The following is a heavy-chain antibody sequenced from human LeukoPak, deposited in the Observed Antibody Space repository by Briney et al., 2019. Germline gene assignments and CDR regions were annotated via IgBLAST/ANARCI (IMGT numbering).Heavy chain of an antibody. V-gene: IGHV4-59*01. J-gene: IGHJ4*02. D-gene: IGHD3-16*01. CDR2: ISYSGST. CDR3: ARVGRGDYVWGSYSFDY. Sequence: PSETLSLTCTVSGDSISSYHWSWIRQPPGKGLEWIGYISYSGSTSCHPSLKSRVTISVDTSENQFSLKLSSVTASDTAVYYCARVGRGDYVWGSYSFDYWGQGTLVTVSS. CDR1: GDSISSYH.